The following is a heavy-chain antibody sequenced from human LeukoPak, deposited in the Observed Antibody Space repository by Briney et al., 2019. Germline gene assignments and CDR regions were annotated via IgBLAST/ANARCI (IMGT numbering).Heavy chain of an antibody. CDR1: GYTFTSLD. V-gene: IGHV1-8*02. CDR2: MNPNSGNT. Sequence: ASVKVSCKASGYTFTSLDINWVRQATGQGLEWMGWMNPNSGNTGYAQKFQGRVTMTRNTSISTAYMELSSLRSEDTAVYYCARVVGRYCSSTSCTHTPWGQGTLVTVSS. J-gene: IGHJ4*02. D-gene: IGHD2-2*01. CDR3: ARVVGRYCSSTSCTHTP.